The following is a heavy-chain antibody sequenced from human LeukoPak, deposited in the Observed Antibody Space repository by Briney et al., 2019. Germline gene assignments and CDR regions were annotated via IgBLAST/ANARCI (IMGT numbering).Heavy chain of an antibody. CDR1: GFTFSSYG. CDR3: ARPTPGVFSFLIDY. D-gene: IGHD3-16*02. Sequence: GRSLRLSCAASGFTFSSYGMHWVRQAPGKGLEWVAVISYDGSNKYYADSVKGRFTISRDNSKNTLYLQMDSLRAEDTAVYYCARPTPGVFSFLIDYWGQGTLVTVSS. J-gene: IGHJ4*02. CDR2: ISYDGSNK. V-gene: IGHV3-30*03.